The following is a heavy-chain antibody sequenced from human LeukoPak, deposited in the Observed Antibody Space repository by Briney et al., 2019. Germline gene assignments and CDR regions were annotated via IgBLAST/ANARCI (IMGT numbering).Heavy chain of an antibody. Sequence: PGGSLGLSCAASGLTVSSKYMSWVRQAPGKGLEWVSVIYNNGNTHYADSVKGRFTISRDNSKNTLYLQMNSLRAEDTAVYYCARVGGDQVGYWGQGTLVTVSS. D-gene: IGHD4-17*01. CDR3: ARVGGDQVGY. V-gene: IGHV3-53*01. CDR2: IYNNGNT. CDR1: GLTVSSKY. J-gene: IGHJ4*02.